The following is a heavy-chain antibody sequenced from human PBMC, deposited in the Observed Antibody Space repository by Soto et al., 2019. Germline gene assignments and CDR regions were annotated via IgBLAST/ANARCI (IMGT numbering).Heavy chain of an antibody. J-gene: IGHJ4*02. D-gene: IGHD3-10*01. V-gene: IGHV1-18*01. CDR1: GYTFTSYG. Sequence: QVQLVQSGAEVKKPGASVKVSCKASGYTFTSYGISWVRQAPGQGLEWMGWISAYNGNTNYAQKLQGRVTMTTDTSTSTASMELRRLRSDDTAVYYCARVYRITMVRGELSEYWGQGTLVTVSS. CDR3: ARVYRITMVRGELSEY. CDR2: ISAYNGNT.